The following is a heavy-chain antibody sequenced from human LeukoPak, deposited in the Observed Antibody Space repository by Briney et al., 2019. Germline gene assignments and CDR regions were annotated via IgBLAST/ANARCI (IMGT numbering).Heavy chain of an antibody. CDR3: ARARNIAVAVDY. CDR1: GFTFSSYA. V-gene: IGHV3-30-3*01. J-gene: IGHJ4*02. CDR2: ISYDGSNK. D-gene: IGHD6-19*01. Sequence: GGSLRLSCAASGFTFSSYAMRWVRQAPGKGLEWVAVISYDGSNKYYADSVKGRFTISRDNSKNTLYLQMNSLRAEDTAVYYCARARNIAVAVDYWGQGTLVTVSS.